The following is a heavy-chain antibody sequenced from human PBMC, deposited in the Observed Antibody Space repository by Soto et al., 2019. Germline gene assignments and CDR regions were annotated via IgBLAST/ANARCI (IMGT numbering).Heavy chain of an antibody. V-gene: IGHV3-23*01. Sequence: VGSLRLSCAASGFTVSSYGMSWVRQAPGKGLEWVSRSSGSGGSTYYADSVKGRFTISRDNSKTTLYLQMNSLRAEDTAVYYCAKLYYDGSDYYPFDYWGRGTVVTVSS. J-gene: IGHJ4*02. CDR3: AKLYYDGSDYYPFDY. CDR2: SSGSGGST. D-gene: IGHD3-22*01. CDR1: GFTVSSYG.